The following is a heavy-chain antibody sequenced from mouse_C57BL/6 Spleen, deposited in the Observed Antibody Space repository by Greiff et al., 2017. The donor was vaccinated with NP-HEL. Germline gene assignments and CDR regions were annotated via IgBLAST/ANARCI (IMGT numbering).Heavy chain of an antibody. Sequence: VQLQQSGAELVRPGASVTLSCKASGYTFTDYEMHWVKQTPVHGLEWIGAIDPETGGTAYNQKFKGKAILTADKSSSTAYMELRSLTSEDSAVYYCTRSYYGSSPFYAMDYWGQGTSVTVSS. V-gene: IGHV1-15*01. D-gene: IGHD1-1*01. CDR3: TRSYYGSSPFYAMDY. J-gene: IGHJ4*01. CDR2: IDPETGGT. CDR1: GYTFTDYE.